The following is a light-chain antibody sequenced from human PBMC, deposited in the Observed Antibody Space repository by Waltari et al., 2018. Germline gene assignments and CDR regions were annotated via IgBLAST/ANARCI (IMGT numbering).Light chain of an antibody. J-gene: IGKJ3*01. V-gene: IGKV1-8*01. Sequence: AIRMTQSPSSLSASTGDRVTITCRASQGISSYLAWYQQKPGKAPKLLIYAASTLQSGVPSRFSGSGSWTDFTLTISCLQSEDFATYYCQQYYSYPFFGPGTKVDIK. CDR1: QGISSY. CDR2: AAS. CDR3: QQYYSYPF.